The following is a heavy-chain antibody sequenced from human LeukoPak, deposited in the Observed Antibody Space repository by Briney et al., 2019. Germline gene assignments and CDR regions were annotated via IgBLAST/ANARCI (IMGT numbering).Heavy chain of an antibody. CDR1: GFTFSSYA. CDR2: ISGSGGRT. D-gene: IGHD3-10*01. V-gene: IGHV3-23*01. CDR3: AKSSDYYGSGSGDY. Sequence: GGSLRLSCAASGFTFSSYAMSWVRQAPGKGLEWVSAISGSGGRTYYADSVKGRFTISRDNSKNTLYLQMNSLRAEDTAVYYCAKSSDYYGSGSGDYWGQGTLVTVSS. J-gene: IGHJ4*02.